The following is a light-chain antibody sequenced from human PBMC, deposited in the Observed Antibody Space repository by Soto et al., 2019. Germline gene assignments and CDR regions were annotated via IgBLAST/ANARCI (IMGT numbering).Light chain of an antibody. Sequence: ERVMTQSPATLSVSPGERATLSCRASQRVYSHLAWYQQKPGQPPRLLIYDASTRATGIPARFSGSGSGTEFTLTISSLQSEDFAVYYCHQYENWPQTFGQGTKVEIK. CDR3: HQYENWPQT. V-gene: IGKV3-15*01. J-gene: IGKJ1*01. CDR1: QRVYSH. CDR2: DAS.